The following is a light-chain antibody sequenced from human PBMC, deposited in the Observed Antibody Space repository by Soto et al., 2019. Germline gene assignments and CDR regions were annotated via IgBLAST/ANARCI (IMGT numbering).Light chain of an antibody. CDR1: SGHRTYI. CDR2: LDRSGSY. CDR3: ETWYSNTHKV. J-gene: IGLJ3*02. Sequence: QLVPTQSSSASAALGSSVKLTCILSSGHRTYIIAWHQQQPGKAPRFLMTLDRSGSYNRGSGVPDRFSGSSSGADRYLTISNLQFEDEGDYYCETWYSNTHKVFGGGTKLTVL. V-gene: IGLV4-60*02.